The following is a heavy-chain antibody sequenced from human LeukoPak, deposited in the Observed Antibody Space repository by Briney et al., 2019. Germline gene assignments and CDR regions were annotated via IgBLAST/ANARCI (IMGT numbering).Heavy chain of an antibody. Sequence: GGSLRLSCAASGFTFSSYGMHWVRQAPGKGLEWVAVIWYDGSDKYYADSVKGRFTISRDNSKDTLYLQMNSLRAEDTAVYYCAKDKDYGYYMDVWGKGTTVTVSS. V-gene: IGHV3-33*06. CDR3: AKDKDYGYYMDV. J-gene: IGHJ6*03. CDR1: GFTFSSYG. D-gene: IGHD3-16*01. CDR2: IWYDGSDK.